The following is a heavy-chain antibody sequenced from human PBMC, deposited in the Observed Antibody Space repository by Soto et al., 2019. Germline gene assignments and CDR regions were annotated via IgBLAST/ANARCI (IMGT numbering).Heavy chain of an antibody. V-gene: IGHV4-30-2*01. CDR2: IYHSGST. D-gene: IGHD3-10*01. J-gene: IGHJ4*02. CDR1: GGSISSGGYS. CDR3: ARAGYGSGSYYPWAFDY. Sequence: LYLTCAVSGGSISSGGYSWSWIRQPPGKGLEWIGYIYHSGSTYYNPSLKSRVTISVDRSKNQFSLKLSSVTAADTAVYYCARAGYGSGSYYPWAFDYWGQGTLVTVSS.